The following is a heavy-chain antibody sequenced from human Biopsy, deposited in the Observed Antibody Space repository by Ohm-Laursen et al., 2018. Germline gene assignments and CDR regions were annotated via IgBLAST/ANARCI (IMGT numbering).Heavy chain of an antibody. D-gene: IGHD3-10*01. Sequence: TLSLTRTLSGDSITRSYWSWIRQSPGKGLEWIGHVFDRGTTNYNPSVRSRVTMSEDTSKKQFSLKMTSVTAADTAIYYCAHGSGSYYKWDFRGRGILVTASS. V-gene: IGHV4-59*08. CDR2: VFDRGTT. CDR1: GDSITRSY. J-gene: IGHJ4*02. CDR3: AHGSGSYYKWDF.